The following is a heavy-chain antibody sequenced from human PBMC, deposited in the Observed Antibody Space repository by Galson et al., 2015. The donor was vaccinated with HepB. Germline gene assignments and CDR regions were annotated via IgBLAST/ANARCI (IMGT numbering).Heavy chain of an antibody. J-gene: IGHJ4*02. V-gene: IGHV3-30*04. Sequence: SLRLSCAASGFTFSSYAMHWVRQDPGKGLEWVAVISYDGINTHYADSVKGRFTISRDNSKNTLYLQMNSLRVEDTALYYCARESDYYGSGSFYDPARSFDYWGQGTLVTVSS. CDR3: ARESDYYGSGSFYDPARSFDY. CDR2: ISYDGINT. D-gene: IGHD3-10*01. CDR1: GFTFSSYA.